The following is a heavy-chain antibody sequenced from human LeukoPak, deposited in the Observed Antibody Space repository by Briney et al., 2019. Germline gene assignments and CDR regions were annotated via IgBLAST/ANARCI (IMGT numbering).Heavy chain of an antibody. Sequence: GGSLRLSCVASGFTFSSYGMHWVRQAPGKGLEWVAVIWYDGSNKYYADSVKGRFTISRDNSKNTLYLQMNSLRAEDTAIYYCARDNSGTWYYFDYWGQGALVTVSS. CDR1: GFTFSSYG. V-gene: IGHV3-33*01. D-gene: IGHD2-21*01. CDR3: ARDNSGTWYYFDY. CDR2: IWYDGSNK. J-gene: IGHJ4*02.